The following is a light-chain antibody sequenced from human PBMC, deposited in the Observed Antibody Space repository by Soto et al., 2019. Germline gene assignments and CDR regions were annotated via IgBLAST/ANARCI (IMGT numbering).Light chain of an antibody. CDR2: GAF. Sequence: EIVMTQSPATLSVSPGERATLSCRASESVTSNLAWYQQKPGQAPRLLIYGAFTRATGIPARFSGSGSGTEFTLTISSLQSEDFAVYYCQQYNNWPPRGTFGQGTKVDIK. CDR3: QQYNNWPPRGT. J-gene: IGKJ1*01. V-gene: IGKV3-15*01. CDR1: ESVTSN.